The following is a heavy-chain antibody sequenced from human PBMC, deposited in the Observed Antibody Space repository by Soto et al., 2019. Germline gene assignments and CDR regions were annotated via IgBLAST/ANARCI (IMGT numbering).Heavy chain of an antibody. CDR3: ARDRTVTTKASGLNQFLRWFDP. J-gene: IGHJ5*02. CDR2: IYYSGST. D-gene: IGHD4-4*01. V-gene: IGHV4-59*01. Sequence: SETLSLTCTVSGGSISSYYWSWIRQPPGKGLEWIGYIYYSGSTNYNPSLKSRVTISVDTSKNQFSLKLSSVTAADTAVYYCARDRTVTTKASGLNQFLRWFDPWGQGTLVTVSS. CDR1: GGSISSYY.